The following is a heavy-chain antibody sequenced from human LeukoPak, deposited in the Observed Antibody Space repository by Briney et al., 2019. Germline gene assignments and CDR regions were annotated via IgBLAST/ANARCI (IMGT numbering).Heavy chain of an antibody. J-gene: IGHJ4*02. CDR3: ARDALVDASGDY. Sequence: ASVKVSCKASGYTFTGYYMHWVRQAPGQGLEWMGWINPNSGGTNYAQKFQGRVTMSRDTSISTAYMELSRLRSDDPAVYSCARDALVDASGDYWGQGTLVTVSS. CDR2: INPNSGGT. CDR1: GYTFTGYY. D-gene: IGHD6-6*01. V-gene: IGHV1-2*02.